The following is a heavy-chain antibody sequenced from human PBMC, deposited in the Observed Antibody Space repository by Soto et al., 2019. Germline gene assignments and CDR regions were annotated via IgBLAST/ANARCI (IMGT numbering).Heavy chain of an antibody. CDR2: ISSSSSYI. J-gene: IGHJ4*02. CDR3: AKTPGDEYLDGLSIA. D-gene: IGHD3-9*01. CDR1: GFSFSTYS. V-gene: IGHV3-21*02. Sequence: EVQLVESGGGLAKPGGSLRLSCAVSGFSFSTYSMNWVRQAPGKGLEWVSYISSSSSYIYYADSVKGRFTISRDNAKNSLYLQRSSLRAEDTAVYYCAKTPGDEYLDGLSIAWGQGTLVTVSS.